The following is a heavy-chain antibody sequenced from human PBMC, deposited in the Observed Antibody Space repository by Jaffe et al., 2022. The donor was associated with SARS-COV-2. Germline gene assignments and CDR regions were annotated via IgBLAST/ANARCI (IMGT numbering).Heavy chain of an antibody. V-gene: IGHV3-21*01. CDR1: GFTFSSYS. CDR3: AREDQTGVYYDSSGYPSGAFDI. CDR2: ISSSSSYI. Sequence: EVQLVESGGGLVKPGGSLRLSCAASGFTFSSYSMNWVRQAPGKGLEWVSSISSSSSYIYYADSVKGRFTISRDNAKNSLYLQMNSLRAEDTAVYYCAREDQTGVYYDSSGYPSGAFDIWGQGTMVTVSS. D-gene: IGHD3-22*01. J-gene: IGHJ3*02.